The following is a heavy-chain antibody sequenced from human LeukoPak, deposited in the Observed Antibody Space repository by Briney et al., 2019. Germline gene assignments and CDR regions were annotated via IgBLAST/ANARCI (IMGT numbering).Heavy chain of an antibody. V-gene: IGHV1-2*02. D-gene: IGHD2-15*01. CDR1: GYTFTGYY. Sequence: GASVKVSCKASGYTFTGYYMHWVRQAPGQGLEWMGWINPNSGGTNYAQKFQGRVTMTRDTSISTAYMELSRLRSDDTAVYYCARERAAYCSGGSCYPDAFDIWGQGTMVTVSS. CDR3: ARERAAYCSGGSCYPDAFDI. CDR2: INPNSGGT. J-gene: IGHJ3*02.